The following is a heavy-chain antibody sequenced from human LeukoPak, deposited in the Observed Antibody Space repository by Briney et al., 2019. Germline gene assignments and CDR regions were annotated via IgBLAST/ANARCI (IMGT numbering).Heavy chain of an antibody. V-gene: IGHV3-74*01. CDR1: GFTFSNYW. Sequence: GGSLRLSCAASGFTFSNYWMHWVRQDPGKGLVWVSFINPDGSTTNYADSVKGRFTISRDNAKNALYLQMNNLGAEDTAVYYCAKDLHYGSADYWGQGTLVTVSS. CDR2: INPDGSTT. D-gene: IGHD3-10*01. CDR3: AKDLHYGSADY. J-gene: IGHJ4*02.